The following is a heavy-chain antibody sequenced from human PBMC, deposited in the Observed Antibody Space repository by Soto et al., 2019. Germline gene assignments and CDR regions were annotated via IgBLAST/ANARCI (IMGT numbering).Heavy chain of an antibody. CDR3: ARDSSGWYVAFDI. Sequence: ASVKVSCKASGYTFTGYYMHWVRQAPGQGLEWMGWINPNSGGTNYAQKFQGRVTMTRDTSISTAYMELSRLRSDDTAVYYCARDSSGWYVAFDIWGQGTMVTVSS. V-gene: IGHV1-2*02. D-gene: IGHD6-19*01. J-gene: IGHJ3*02. CDR1: GYTFTGYY. CDR2: INPNSGGT.